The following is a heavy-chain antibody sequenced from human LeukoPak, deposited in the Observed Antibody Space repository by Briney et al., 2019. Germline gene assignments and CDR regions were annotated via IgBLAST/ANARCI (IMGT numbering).Heavy chain of an antibody. D-gene: IGHD4-23*01. CDR1: GGSISSSNYY. J-gene: IGHJ4*02. CDR2: IYYSGST. V-gene: IGHV4-39*01. CDR3: ARLVRNVGYGGDQFDY. Sequence: SETLSLTCTVSGGSISSSNYYWGCIRQPPGKGLEWIGSIYYSGSTYYNPSLKSRVTISVDTSKNQFSLKLSSVTAADTAVYYCARLVRNVGYGGDQFDYWGQGTLVTVSS.